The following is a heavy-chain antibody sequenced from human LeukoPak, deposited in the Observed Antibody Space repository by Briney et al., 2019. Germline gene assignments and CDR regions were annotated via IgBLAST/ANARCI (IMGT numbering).Heavy chain of an antibody. J-gene: IGHJ4*02. D-gene: IGHD6-13*01. CDR2: IYHSGST. Sequence: SETLSLTCTVSGGSISSYYWSWIRQPPGKGLEWIGYIYHSGSTYYNPSLKSRVTISVDRSKNQFSLKLSSVTAADTAVYYCARDNDPGIAAAGTGTYFDYWGQGTLVTVSS. CDR3: ARDNDPGIAAAGTGTYFDY. CDR1: GGSISSYY. V-gene: IGHV4-59*12.